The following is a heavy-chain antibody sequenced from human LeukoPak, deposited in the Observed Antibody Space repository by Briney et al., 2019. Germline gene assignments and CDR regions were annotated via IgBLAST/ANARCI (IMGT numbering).Heavy chain of an antibody. V-gene: IGHV3-23*01. CDR3: ACIAAAGTYFDY. D-gene: IGHD6-13*01. CDR2: ISGRGDST. J-gene: IGHJ4*02. Sequence: GGSLRLSCAASGLTFSSYPMSWVRQAPGKGLEWVSAISGRGDSTYYADSMKGRFTISRDNSKNTLYLQMNSLRAEDTAVYFCACIAAAGTYFDYWGQGTLVTVSS. CDR1: GLTFSSYP.